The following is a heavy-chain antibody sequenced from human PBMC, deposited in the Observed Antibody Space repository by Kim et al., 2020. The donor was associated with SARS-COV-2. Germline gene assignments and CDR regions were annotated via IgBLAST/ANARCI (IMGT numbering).Heavy chain of an antibody. CDR1: GYSFTSYW. Sequence: GESLKISCKGSGYSFTSYWIGWVRQMPGKGLEWMGIIYPGDSDTRYSPSFQGQVTISADKSISTAYLQWSSLKASDTAMYYCARRGSYYDSSGYYYYYYGMDVWGQGTTVTVSS. CDR2: IYPGDSDT. CDR3: ARRGSYYDSSGYYYYYYGMDV. J-gene: IGHJ6*02. D-gene: IGHD3-22*01. V-gene: IGHV5-51*01.